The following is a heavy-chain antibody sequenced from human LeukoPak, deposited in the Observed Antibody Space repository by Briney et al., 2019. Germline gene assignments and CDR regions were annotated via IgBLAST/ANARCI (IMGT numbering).Heavy chain of an antibody. CDR3: ARVDDGDYVPD. CDR1: GGSISSYY. Sequence: PSETLSLTCTVSGGSISSYYWSWIRQPPGKGLEWIGYIYYSGSTNYNPSLKSRVTISVDTSKNQFSLKLSSVTAADTAVYYCARVDDGDYVPDWGQGTLVTVSS. J-gene: IGHJ1*01. CDR2: IYYSGST. D-gene: IGHD4-17*01. V-gene: IGHV4-59*12.